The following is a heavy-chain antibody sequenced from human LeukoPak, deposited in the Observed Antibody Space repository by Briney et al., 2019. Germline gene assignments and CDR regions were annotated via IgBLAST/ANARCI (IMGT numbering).Heavy chain of an antibody. CDR3: ARDSGYYYGSGSYYAFDY. J-gene: IGHJ4*02. CDR1: GYTFIGYY. Sequence: ASVKVSCKASGYTFIGYYMHWGRQAPGQGLEWMGWINPNSGDTNSAQKFQGRVTMTRDTSISTAYMELSRLKSDDTAVYYCARDSGYYYGSGSYYAFDYWGQGTLVTVSS. V-gene: IGHV1-2*02. CDR2: INPNSGDT. D-gene: IGHD3-10*01.